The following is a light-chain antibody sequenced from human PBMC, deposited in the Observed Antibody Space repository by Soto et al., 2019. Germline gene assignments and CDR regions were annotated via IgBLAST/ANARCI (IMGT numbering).Light chain of an antibody. J-gene: IGLJ2*01. CDR1: DSKY. CDR2: EVV. V-gene: IGLV2-8*01. Sequence: QSALTQPPSASGSPGQSVTISCTGTDSKYVSWYQQHPGKAPKLLIYEVVKRPSGVPDRFSGSKSGNTASLTVSGLQAEYEADYHCTSYAGNNNLVFGGGTKVTVL. CDR3: TSYAGNNNLV.